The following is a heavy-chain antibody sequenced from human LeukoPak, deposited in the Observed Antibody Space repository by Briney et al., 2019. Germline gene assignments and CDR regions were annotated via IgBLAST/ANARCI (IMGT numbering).Heavy chain of an antibody. V-gene: IGHV3-23*01. CDR2: IGGSSGST. CDR3: ARDPGVVAFHYLDY. CDR1: GFTFSSHA. D-gene: IGHD3-3*01. Sequence: PGGSLRLSCAASGFTFSSHAMAWVRQAPGKGLESVSAIGGSSGSTYYADSVKGRFTISKDNSKNTVYLQVNNLRADDTAVYYCARDPGVVAFHYLDYWGQGTLVTVSS. J-gene: IGHJ4*02.